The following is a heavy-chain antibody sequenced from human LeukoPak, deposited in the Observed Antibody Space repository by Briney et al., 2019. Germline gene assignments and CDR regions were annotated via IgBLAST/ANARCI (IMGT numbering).Heavy chain of an antibody. Sequence: GGALRLSCAASGFTFSSYWMSWVRQAPGKGLEGVASIKQDGSEKYYVDSVKGRFTISRDNAKNSLYLQMNSLRAEDTAVYYCARVAAAGPTRIFDYWGQGTLVTVSS. CDR2: IKQDGSEK. CDR3: ARVAAAGPTRIFDY. J-gene: IGHJ4*02. V-gene: IGHV3-7*03. CDR1: GFTFSSYW. D-gene: IGHD6-13*01.